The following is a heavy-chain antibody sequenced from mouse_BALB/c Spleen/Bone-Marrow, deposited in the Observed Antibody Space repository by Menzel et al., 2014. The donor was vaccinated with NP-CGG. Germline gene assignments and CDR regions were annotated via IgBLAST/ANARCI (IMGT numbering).Heavy chain of an antibody. D-gene: IGHD3-3*01. CDR2: IYPGSGST. Sequence: QVQLQQSGPELVKPGASVKMSCKASGYTFTDYVISWVKQRTGQGLEWIGEIYPGSGSTYYNEKFKGKATLTAGKSSNTAYMQLSSLTSEDSAVYFCGRAFAYWGQGTLVTVSA. V-gene: IGHV1-77*01. J-gene: IGHJ3*01. CDR1: GYTFTDYV. CDR3: GRAFAY.